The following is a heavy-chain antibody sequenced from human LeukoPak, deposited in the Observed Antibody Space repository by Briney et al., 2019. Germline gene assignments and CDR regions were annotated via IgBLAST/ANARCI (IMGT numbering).Heavy chain of an antibody. D-gene: IGHD3-10*01. CDR1: GASISSYY. J-gene: IGHJ5*02. CDR2: IYYSGST. V-gene: IGHV4-59*08. Sequence: SETLSLTCTVSGASISSYYWSWIRQPPGKGLEWIGYIYYSGSTNYNPSLKSRVTISVDTSKNQFSLKLSSVTAADTAVYYCARLGYYYGSGSYPRSNPNWFDPWGQGTLVTVSS. CDR3: ARLGYYYGSGSYPRSNPNWFDP.